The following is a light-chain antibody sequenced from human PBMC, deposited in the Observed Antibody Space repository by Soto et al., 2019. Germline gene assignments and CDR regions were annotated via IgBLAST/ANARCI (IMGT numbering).Light chain of an antibody. J-gene: IGKJ5*01. Sequence: EVGLTQSPATLSLSAGERASLSCRARQDVGSRIAWYQQKPGQPPRLLIYDASHRATGIPARFSGSGSGTDFVLPSSSLEPEDFAAYYCPQRRSWPITVGQGTRLEIK. CDR2: DAS. CDR1: QDVGSR. CDR3: PQRRSWPIT. V-gene: IGKV3-11*01.